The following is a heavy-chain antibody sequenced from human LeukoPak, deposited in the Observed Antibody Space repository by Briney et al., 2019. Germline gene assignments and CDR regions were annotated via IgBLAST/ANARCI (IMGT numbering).Heavy chain of an antibody. V-gene: IGHV3-21*06. CDR1: GFTFSSYT. J-gene: IGHJ3*02. Sequence: PGGSLRLSGAASGFTFSSYTMNWVPQAPGKGLEWVSSLSGTGRYIYYADLMKGRFTISRDNAKNSLYLQMNSLRAEDTAVYYCARSLRDAFDIWGQGTMVTVSS. CDR2: LSGTGRYI. CDR3: ARSLRDAFDI.